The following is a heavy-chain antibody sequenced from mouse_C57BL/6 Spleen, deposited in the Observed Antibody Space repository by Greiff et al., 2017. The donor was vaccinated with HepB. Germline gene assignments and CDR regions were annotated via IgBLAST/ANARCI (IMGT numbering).Heavy chain of an antibody. Sequence: EVMLVESEGGLVQPGSSMKLSCTASGFTFSDYYMAWVRQVPEKGLEWVANINYDGSSNYYLDSLKSRFIISRDNAKNILYLQMSSLKSEDTATYYWARDYGSSHWYFDVWGTGTTVTVSS. J-gene: IGHJ1*03. CDR2: INYDGSSN. CDR1: GFTFSDYY. CDR3: ARDYGSSHWYFDV. D-gene: IGHD1-1*01. V-gene: IGHV5-16*01.